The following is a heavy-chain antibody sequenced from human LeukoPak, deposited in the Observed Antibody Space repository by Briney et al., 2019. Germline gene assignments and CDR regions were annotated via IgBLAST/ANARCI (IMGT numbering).Heavy chain of an antibody. J-gene: IGHJ4*02. V-gene: IGHV3-30*02. D-gene: IGHD3-9*01. CDR2: IQYDGSKK. Sequence: GGSLRLSCVASGFTFSSNGMHWVRQAPGKGLEWVTFIQYDGSKKYYADSVKGRFTISRDNSKNTLYLQMNSLRAEDTAVYYCAKDRYLDYDILTGPFDYWGQGTLVTVSS. CDR1: GFTFSSNG. CDR3: AKDRYLDYDILTGPFDY.